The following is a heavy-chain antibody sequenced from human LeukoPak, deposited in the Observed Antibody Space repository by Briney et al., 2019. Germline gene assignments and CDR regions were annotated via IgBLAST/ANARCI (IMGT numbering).Heavy chain of an antibody. CDR1: GFTFSFYS. V-gene: IGHV3-21*05. J-gene: IGHJ4*02. D-gene: IGHD1-26*01. CDR2: ISGSGSDI. Sequence: GGSLRLSCAGSGFTFSFYSLNWVRQAPGRGLEWVSFISGSGSDIFYADSVKGRFTISRDNTKNSVSLQMDSLRGDDTAVYYCARDIGGSYSAIDYWGQGTLVTVSS. CDR3: ARDIGGSYSAIDY.